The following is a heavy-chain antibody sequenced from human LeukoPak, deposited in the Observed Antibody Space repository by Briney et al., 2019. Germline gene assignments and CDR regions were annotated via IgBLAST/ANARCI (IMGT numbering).Heavy chain of an antibody. Sequence: GGSLRLSCAASGFTFSSYSMNWVRQAPGKGLEWVSAISGSGGSTYYADSVKGRFTISRDNSKNTLYLQMNSLRAEDTAVYYCARILWFGGLSPYYFDYWGQGTLATVSS. CDR2: ISGSGGST. CDR3: ARILWFGGLSPYYFDY. J-gene: IGHJ4*02. CDR1: GFTFSSYS. V-gene: IGHV3-23*01. D-gene: IGHD3-10*01.